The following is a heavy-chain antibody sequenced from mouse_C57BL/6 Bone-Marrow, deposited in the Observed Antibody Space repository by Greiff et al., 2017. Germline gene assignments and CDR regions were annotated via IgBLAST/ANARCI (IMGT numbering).Heavy chain of an antibody. Sequence: QVQLKQPGAELVMPGASVKLSCKASGYTFTSYWMHWVKQRPGQGLEWIGEIDPSDSYTNYNQKFKGKSTLTVDKSSSTAYMQLSSLTSEDSAVYYCERGSGVGAMDYWGQGTSVTVSS. V-gene: IGHV1-69*01. J-gene: IGHJ4*01. CDR2: IDPSDSYT. CDR3: ERGSGVGAMDY. CDR1: GYTFTSYW.